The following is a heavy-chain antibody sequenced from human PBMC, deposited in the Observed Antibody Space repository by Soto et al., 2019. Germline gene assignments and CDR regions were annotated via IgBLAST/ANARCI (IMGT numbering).Heavy chain of an antibody. CDR3: ARESDYYDSIESRDDYYYGMDV. J-gene: IGHJ6*02. CDR2: INPNSGGT. CDR1: GYTFTGYY. V-gene: IGHV1-2*04. D-gene: IGHD3-22*01. Sequence: GASVKVSCKASGYTFTGYYMHWVRQAPGQGLEWMGWINPNSGGTNYAQKFQGWVTMTRDTSISTAYMELSRLRSDDTAVYYCARESDYYDSIESRDDYYYGMDVWGQGTTVTVSS.